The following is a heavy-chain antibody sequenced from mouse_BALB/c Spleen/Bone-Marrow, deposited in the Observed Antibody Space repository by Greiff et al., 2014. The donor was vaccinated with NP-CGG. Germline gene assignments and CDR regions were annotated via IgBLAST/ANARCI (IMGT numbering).Heavy chain of an antibody. Sequence: ESGAELVKPGASVKLSCKASGYTFTSYYMYWVKQRPGQGLEWIGGINPSNGGTNFNEKFKSKATLTVDKSSSTAYMQLSSLTSEDSAVYYCTRGFRAWFAYWGQGTLVTVSA. J-gene: IGHJ3*01. CDR1: GYTFTSYY. V-gene: IGHV1S81*02. CDR2: INPSNGGT. D-gene: IGHD3-1*01. CDR3: TRGFRAWFAY.